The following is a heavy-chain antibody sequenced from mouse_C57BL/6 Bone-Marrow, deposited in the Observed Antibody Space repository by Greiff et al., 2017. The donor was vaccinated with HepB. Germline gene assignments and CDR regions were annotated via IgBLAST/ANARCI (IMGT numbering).Heavy chain of an antibody. V-gene: IGHV1-80*01. J-gene: IGHJ1*03. D-gene: IGHD1-1*01. Sequence: VKLMESGAELVKPGASVKISCKASGYAFSSYWMNWVKQRPGKGLEWIGQIYPGDGDTNYNGKFKGKATLTADKSSSTAYMQLSSLTSEDSAVYFCARGGYYGSTWYFDVWGTGTTVTVSS. CDR3: ARGGYYGSTWYFDV. CDR2: IYPGDGDT. CDR1: GYAFSSYW.